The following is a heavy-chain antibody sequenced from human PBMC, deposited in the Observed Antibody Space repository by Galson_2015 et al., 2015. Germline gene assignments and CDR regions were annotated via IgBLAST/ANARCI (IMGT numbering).Heavy chain of an antibody. CDR1: GYTFTSYD. CDR3: ARGLYYGSGSYRGRNWFDP. Sequence: SCKASGYTFTSYDINWVRQATGQGLEWMGWMNPNSGNTGYAQKFQGRVTMTRNTSISTAYMELSSLRSEDTAVYYCARGLYYGSGSYRGRNWFDPWGQGTLVTVSS. J-gene: IGHJ5*02. CDR2: MNPNSGNT. D-gene: IGHD3-10*01. V-gene: IGHV1-8*01.